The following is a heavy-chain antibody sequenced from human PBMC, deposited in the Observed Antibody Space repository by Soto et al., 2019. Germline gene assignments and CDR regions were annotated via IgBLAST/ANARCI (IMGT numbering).Heavy chain of an antibody. D-gene: IGHD2-21*01. Sequence: QVQLVQSGAEVKKPGCSVKVSCKASGGTFSSYAISWVRQTPGQGLVSLGGIIPIFGTANYAQRFLGRVTISADECTSRGYMEVRSLRSEDTTVYYYAGCGGASSSYYYYCGMDVWGQGTTVTVSS. CDR3: AGCGGASSSYYYYCGMDV. V-gene: IGHV1-69*01. CDR1: GGTFSSYA. CDR2: IIPIFGTA. J-gene: IGHJ6*02.